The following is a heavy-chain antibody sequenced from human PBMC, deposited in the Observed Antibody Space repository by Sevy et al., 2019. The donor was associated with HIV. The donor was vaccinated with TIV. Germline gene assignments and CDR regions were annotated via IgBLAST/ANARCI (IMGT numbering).Heavy chain of an antibody. J-gene: IGHJ3*01. CDR1: GFTFDDYG. D-gene: IGHD6-19*01. CDR3: AKDVGQWLGKDAFDV. Sequence: GRSLRLSCAASGFTFDDYGINWVRQAPGKGLEWVSGISWNSGSIGYADSVKGRFTISRDNAKNSLYLQMNSLRPDDTGLYYCAKDVGQWLGKDAFDVWGRGTMVTVSS. CDR2: ISWNSGSI. V-gene: IGHV3-9*01.